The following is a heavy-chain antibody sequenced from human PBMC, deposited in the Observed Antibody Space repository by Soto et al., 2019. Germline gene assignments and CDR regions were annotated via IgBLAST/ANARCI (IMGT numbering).Heavy chain of an antibody. D-gene: IGHD6-13*01. CDR2: ISYGGSNE. V-gene: IGHV3-30*18. CDR1: GFTFSNYG. J-gene: IGHJ3*02. Sequence: QMQVVESGGGVVQPGRSLRLSCVASGFTFSNYGMHWVRQAPGNGLEWVTVISYGGSNEYYADSVKGRFTISRDNSKNTLFLQMNSLRAEDTAVYYCAKEAGSATGTFDIWGQGTMVTVSS. CDR3: AKEAGSATGTFDI.